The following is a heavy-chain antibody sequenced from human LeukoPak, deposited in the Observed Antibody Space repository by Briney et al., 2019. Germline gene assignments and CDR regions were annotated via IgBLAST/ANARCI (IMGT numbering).Heavy chain of an antibody. CDR1: GYTFTSYG. CDR3: ARVFGQWLAVD. CDR2: INPGSGKT. Sequence: ASVKVSCKASGYTFTSYGISWVRQAPGQGLEWMGFINPGSGKTRYPQKFQGRVTMTRDTSINTVYMELSSLRSEDTATYYCARVFGQWLAVDWGQGTPVIVSS. V-gene: IGHV1-8*02. J-gene: IGHJ4*02. D-gene: IGHD6-19*01.